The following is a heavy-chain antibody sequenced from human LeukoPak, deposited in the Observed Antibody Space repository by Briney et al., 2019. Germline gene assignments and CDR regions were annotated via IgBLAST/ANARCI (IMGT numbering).Heavy chain of an antibody. CDR3: ARGVEPLAANTLAY. CDR2: LYSDGNT. D-gene: IGHD1-14*01. Sequence: GGSLRLSCAASGFTFNTHAMSWVRQAPGKGLEWVSVLYSDGNTKYADSVQGRFTISRDNSKNTLYLEMNSLSPDDTAVYYCARGVEPLAANTLAYWGQGTLVTVSS. V-gene: IGHV3-53*01. J-gene: IGHJ4*02. CDR1: GFTFNTHA.